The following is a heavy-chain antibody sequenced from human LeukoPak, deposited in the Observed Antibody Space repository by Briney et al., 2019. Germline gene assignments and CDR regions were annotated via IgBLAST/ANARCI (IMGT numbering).Heavy chain of an antibody. CDR2: IIPIFGTA. D-gene: IGHD6-19*01. Sequence: ASVTVSCKASGGTFSSYAISWVRQAPGQGLEWMGRIIPIFGTANYAQKFQGRVTITTDESTSTTYMELSSLRSEDTAVYYCARDEAFGQWLAPGDYWGQGTLVTVSS. CDR3: ARDEAFGQWLAPGDY. V-gene: IGHV1-69*05. CDR1: GGTFSSYA. J-gene: IGHJ4*02.